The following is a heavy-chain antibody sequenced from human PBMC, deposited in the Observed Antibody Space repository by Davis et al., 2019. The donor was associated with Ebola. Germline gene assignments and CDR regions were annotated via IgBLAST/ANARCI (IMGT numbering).Heavy chain of an antibody. CDR1: GFTFSGSA. J-gene: IGHJ6*02. Sequence: GGSLRLSCAASGFTFSGSAMHWVRQASGKGLEWVGRIRSKANSYATAYAASVKGRFTISRDNSKNTLYLQMNSLRAEDTAVYYCAKDVVVPAGLGWYGMDVWGQGTTVTVSS. V-gene: IGHV3-73*01. CDR3: AKDVVVPAGLGWYGMDV. CDR2: IRSKANSYAT. D-gene: IGHD2-2*01.